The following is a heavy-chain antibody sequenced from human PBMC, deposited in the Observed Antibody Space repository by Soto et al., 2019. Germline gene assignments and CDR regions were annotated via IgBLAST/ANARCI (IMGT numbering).Heavy chain of an antibody. Sequence: SQTLSLTCAISGDSLSSNSAAWNWIRQSPSGGLEWLGRTYYMSKWYNDYALSVKSRITVTPDTYKNQFSLQLNSVTPEYIAVYYCARARASNRGHWLDTWGQGTQVTVSS. CDR3: ARARASNRGHWLDT. J-gene: IGHJ5*02. D-gene: IGHD2-8*01. CDR1: GDSLSSNSAA. CDR2: TYYMSKWYN. V-gene: IGHV6-1*01.